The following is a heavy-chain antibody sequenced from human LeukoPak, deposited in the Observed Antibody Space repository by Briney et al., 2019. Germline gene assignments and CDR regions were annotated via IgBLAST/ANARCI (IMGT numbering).Heavy chain of an antibody. CDR3: ARAWGLVTLFDY. V-gene: IGHV3-48*04. CDR1: GFTFSTYA. D-gene: IGHD5-18*01. CDR2: ISSSGSTI. Sequence: GGSLRLSCAASGFTFSTYAVNWVRQAPGKGLEWVSYISSSGSTIYYADPVKGRFTISRDNAKNSLYLQMNSLRAEDTAVYYCARAWGLVTLFDYWGQGTLVTVSS. J-gene: IGHJ4*02.